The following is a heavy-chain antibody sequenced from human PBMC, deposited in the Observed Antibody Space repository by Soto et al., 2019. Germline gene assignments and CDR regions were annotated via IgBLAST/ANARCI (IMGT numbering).Heavy chain of an antibody. D-gene: IGHD2-15*01. J-gene: IGHJ4*02. CDR1: GFTFSSYS. Sequence: GGSLRLSCAASGFTFSSYSMNWVRQAPGKGLEWVSAISGSGGSTYYADSVKGRFTISRDNSKNTLYLQMNSLRAEDTTVYYCARANIVVVVAATPGDYFDYWGQGTLVTVSS. V-gene: IGHV3-23*01. CDR2: ISGSGGST. CDR3: ARANIVVVVAATPGDYFDY.